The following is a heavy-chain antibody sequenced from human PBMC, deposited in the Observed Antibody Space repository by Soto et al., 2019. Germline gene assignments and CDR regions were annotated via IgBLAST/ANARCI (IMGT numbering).Heavy chain of an antibody. Sequence: QLQLQESGPGLVKPSETLSLTCTVSGGSIGSGEYYWGWIRQPPGKGLEWIGIIYYRGSTYYNPSLKSLVTMSIDTSKNQFPLNLSSVTAADTAVYYCARTIPNSGFRRGMDVWGQGTTVTVSS. J-gene: IGHJ6*02. CDR2: IYYRGST. CDR3: ARTIPNSGFRRGMDV. V-gene: IGHV4-39*01. CDR1: GGSIGSGEYY. D-gene: IGHD6-19*01.